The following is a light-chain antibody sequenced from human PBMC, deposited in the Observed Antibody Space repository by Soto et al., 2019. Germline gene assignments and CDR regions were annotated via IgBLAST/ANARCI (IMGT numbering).Light chain of an antibody. CDR3: QQYYNSGT. J-gene: IGKJ1*01. V-gene: IGKV4-1*01. Sequence: DIVMTQSPDTLAVSLGERATINCKSSQSVLYSSNNKNYLAWYQQKPGQPPKLLVYWASTREFGVPDRFSGSGSGTDFTLTISRLQPEDVAVYYCQQYYNSGTFGQGTKVEIK. CDR1: QSVLYSSNNKNY. CDR2: WAS.